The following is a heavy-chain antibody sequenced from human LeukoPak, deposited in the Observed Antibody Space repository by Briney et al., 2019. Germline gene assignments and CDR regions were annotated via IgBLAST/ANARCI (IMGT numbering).Heavy chain of an antibody. V-gene: IGHV4-34*01. D-gene: IGHD4-11*01. J-gene: IGHJ5*02. CDR1: DGSFSGYS. CDR3: VRDRPVTGANWFDP. Sequence: SETLSLTCAVYDGSFSGYSWSWIRQPPGKGLEWIGEINHSGSTNYNPSLKSRVTISLDTSKNQFSLRLSSVTAADTAVYYCVRDRPVTGANWFDPWGQGALVTVSS. CDR2: INHSGST.